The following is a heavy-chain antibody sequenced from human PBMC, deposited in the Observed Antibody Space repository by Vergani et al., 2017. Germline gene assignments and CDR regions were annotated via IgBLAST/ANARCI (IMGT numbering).Heavy chain of an antibody. Sequence: EVQLVESGGGLVPPGRSLRLSCAASGFSFGDYAMTWVRQAPGKGLVCVAFIRNKAYGGTTEYAASVKGRFTISRDDSKRLAYLQLSGLKTEDTAVYFCSRGRGYSFGYSDYWGQGTLVTVSS. CDR1: GFSFGDYA. CDR2: IRNKAYGGTT. J-gene: IGHJ4*02. D-gene: IGHD5-18*01. V-gene: IGHV3-49*04. CDR3: SRGRGYSFGYSDY.